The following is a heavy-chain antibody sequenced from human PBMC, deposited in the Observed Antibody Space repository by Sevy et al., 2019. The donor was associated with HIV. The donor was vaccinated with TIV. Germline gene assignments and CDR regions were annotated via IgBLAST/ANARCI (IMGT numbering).Heavy chain of an antibody. CDR3: ARARGYCSSTSCYTFLFTGPNWFDP. J-gene: IGHJ5*02. CDR1: GGSISSYY. Sequence: SETLSLTCTVSGGSISSYYWSWIRQPPGKGLEWIGYIYYSGSTNYSPSLKSRVTISVDTSKNQFSLKLSSVTAADTAVYYCARARGYCSSTSCYTFLFTGPNWFDPWGQGTLVTVSS. V-gene: IGHV4-59*01. D-gene: IGHD2-2*02. CDR2: IYYSGST.